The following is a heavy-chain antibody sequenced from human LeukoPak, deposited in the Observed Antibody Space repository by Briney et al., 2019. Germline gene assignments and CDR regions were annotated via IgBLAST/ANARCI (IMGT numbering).Heavy chain of an antibody. V-gene: IGHV1-69*04. CDR1: EGTFSSYA. Sequence: SVKVSCKASEGTFSSYAISWVRQAPGQGLEWMGRIIPILGIANYAQKFQGRVTITADKSTSTAYMELSSLRSEDTAVYYCARVQWLAPQYYFGYWGQGTLVTVSS. D-gene: IGHD6-19*01. CDR2: IIPILGIA. CDR3: ARVQWLAPQYYFGY. J-gene: IGHJ4*02.